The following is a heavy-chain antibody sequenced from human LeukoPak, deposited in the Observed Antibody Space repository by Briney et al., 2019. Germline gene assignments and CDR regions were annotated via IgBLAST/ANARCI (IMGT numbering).Heavy chain of an antibody. D-gene: IGHD6-6*01. CDR2: IYYSGST. J-gene: IGHJ6*03. CDR3: ARDRGSSGYYYYMDV. V-gene: IGHV4-59*01. Sequence: SETLSLTCTVSGGSISSYYWSWIRQPPGKGLEWIGYIYYSGSTNYNPSLTSRVTISVDTSKNQFSLKLSSVTAADTAVYYCARDRGSSGYYYYMDVWGKGTTVTVSS. CDR1: GGSISSYY.